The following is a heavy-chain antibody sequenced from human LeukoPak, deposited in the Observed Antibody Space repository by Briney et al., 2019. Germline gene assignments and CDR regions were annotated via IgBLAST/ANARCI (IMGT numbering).Heavy chain of an antibody. CDR3: AKDLYYDGSGYFYDY. Sequence: PGGSLRLSCAASGFTFSSYAMTWVRQAPGKGLEWVSAISGSGGRTYYADSVKGRFTISRDNSKNTLNLQMNSLRAEDTAVYYCAKDLYYDGSGYFYDYWGQGTLVTVSP. D-gene: IGHD3-22*01. V-gene: IGHV3-23*01. CDR2: ISGSGGRT. J-gene: IGHJ4*02. CDR1: GFTFSSYA.